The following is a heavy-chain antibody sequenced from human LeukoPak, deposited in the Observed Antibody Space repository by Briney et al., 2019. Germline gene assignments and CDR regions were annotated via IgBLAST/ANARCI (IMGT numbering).Heavy chain of an antibody. J-gene: IGHJ4*02. CDR2: IYYSGST. D-gene: IGHD6-13*01. CDR3: ARVHTRQQLVRGDYFDY. CDR1: GGSISSYC. V-gene: IGHV4-59*01. Sequence: SETLSLTCTVSGGSISSYCWSWIRQPPGKGLEWIGYIYYSGSTNYNPSLKSRVTISVDTSKNQFSLKLSSVTAADTAVYYCARVHTRQQLVRGDYFDYWGQGTLVTVSS.